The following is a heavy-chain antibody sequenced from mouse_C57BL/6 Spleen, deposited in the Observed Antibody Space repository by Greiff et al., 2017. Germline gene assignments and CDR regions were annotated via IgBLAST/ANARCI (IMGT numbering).Heavy chain of an antibody. V-gene: IGHV5-12*01. D-gene: IGHD1-1*01. CDR1: GFTFSDYY. Sequence: EVKLVESGGGLVQPGGSLKLSCAASGFTFSDYYMYWVRQTPEKRLEWVAYISNGGGSTYYPDTVKGRFTLSRDNAKNTLYLQMCRLKSEDPAMYYCARAFTTLVATRYFDVWGTGTTVTVSS. CDR3: ARAFTTLVATRYFDV. J-gene: IGHJ1*03. CDR2: ISNGGGST.